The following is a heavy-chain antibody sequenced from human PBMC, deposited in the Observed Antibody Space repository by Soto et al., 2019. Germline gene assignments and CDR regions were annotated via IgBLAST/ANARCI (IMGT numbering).Heavy chain of an antibody. D-gene: IGHD6-13*01. CDR2: INPSDGST. CDR3: ARFDLSSSWGIDAFDI. J-gene: IGHJ3*02. V-gene: IGHV1-46*01. Sequence: DSVKVSCKASGYSITSHYMHWVRQARGQGLEWMGMINPSDGSTKYAQKFQGRVTITADESTSTAYMELSSLRSEDTAVYYCARFDLSSSWGIDAFDIWGQGTMVTVSS. CDR1: GYSITSHY.